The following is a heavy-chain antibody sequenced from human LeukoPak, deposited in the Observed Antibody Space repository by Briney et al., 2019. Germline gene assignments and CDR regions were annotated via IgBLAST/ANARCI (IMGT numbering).Heavy chain of an antibody. D-gene: IGHD2-2*01. J-gene: IGHJ4*02. CDR2: IKQDGSEK. CDR3: AREGSSAISHAADF. Sequence: GGSLRLFCAASGFSFGNYWMIWVRQAPGKGLEWVANIKQDGSEKYYVDSVRGRLTISRDNAKNSLYLQMNSLRAEDTAVYYCAREGSSAISHAADFWGQGTLVTVSS. CDR1: GFSFGNYW. V-gene: IGHV3-7*01.